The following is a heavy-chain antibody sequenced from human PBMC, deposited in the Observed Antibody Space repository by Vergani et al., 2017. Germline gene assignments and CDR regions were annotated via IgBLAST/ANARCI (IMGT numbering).Heavy chain of an antibody. V-gene: IGHV4-59*01. CDR3: ARGVAAAGTAFDY. D-gene: IGHD6-13*01. Sequence: QVQLQESGPGLVKPSETLSLTCTVSGGSISSYYWSWIRQPPGKGLEWIGDIYYSGSTNYNPSLKSRVTISGDTSKNQCSLKLSAVTAADTAVYYCARGVAAAGTAFDYWGQGTLVTVSS. CDR2: IYYSGST. J-gene: IGHJ4*02. CDR1: GGSISSYY.